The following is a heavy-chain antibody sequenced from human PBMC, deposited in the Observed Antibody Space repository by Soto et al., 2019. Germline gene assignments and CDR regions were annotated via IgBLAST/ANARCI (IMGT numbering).Heavy chain of an antibody. CDR3: ARGWTGGY. Sequence: GGSLRLSCAASGLTFSGYWMHWVRQAPGKGLVWVSRVNSDGTSTAYADSEKGRFTISRDNAKNTLYLQMNSLRAEDTAVYYCARGWTGGYWGQGTLVTVSS. D-gene: IGHD2-15*01. CDR2: VNSDGTST. J-gene: IGHJ4*02. V-gene: IGHV3-74*01. CDR1: GLTFSGYW.